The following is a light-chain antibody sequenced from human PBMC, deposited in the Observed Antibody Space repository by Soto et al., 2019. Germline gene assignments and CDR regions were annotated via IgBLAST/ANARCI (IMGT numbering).Light chain of an antibody. Sequence: QSALTQPPSASGSPGRSVTISCTGTSSDAGGYDYVSWFQQHPGKAPKLIIYEVTKRPSGVPDRFSASKSGNTASLTVSGLQAEDEADYYCSSFVAGNNYWVFGGGTKLTVL. V-gene: IGLV2-8*01. J-gene: IGLJ3*02. CDR2: EVT. CDR3: SSFVAGNNYWV. CDR1: SSDAGGYDY.